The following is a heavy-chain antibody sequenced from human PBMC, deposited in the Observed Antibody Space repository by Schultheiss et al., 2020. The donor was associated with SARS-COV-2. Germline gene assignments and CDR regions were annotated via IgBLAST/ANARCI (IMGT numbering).Heavy chain of an antibody. CDR2: IYYSGST. J-gene: IGHJ3*02. Sequence: SQTLSLTCSVSGGSVSSGPYYWNWIRQPPGKGLEWIGYIYYSGSTNYNPSLKSRVTISVDTSKNQISLKLNSVTAADTAVCYCARGGLVVPDNAFDIWGRGTMVTVSS. D-gene: IGHD2-2*01. CDR3: ARGGLVVPDNAFDI. CDR1: GGSVSSGPYY. V-gene: IGHV4-61*01.